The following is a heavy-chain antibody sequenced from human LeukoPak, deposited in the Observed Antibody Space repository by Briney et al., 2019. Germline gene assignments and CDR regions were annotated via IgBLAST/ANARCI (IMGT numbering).Heavy chain of an antibody. CDR3: ARRPFGREGGRVFDY. D-gene: IGHD3-10*01. CDR2: MNPNSGNT. Sequence: GASVKVSCKASGYTFTGYYMHWVRQATGQGLEWMGWMNPNSGNTGYAQKFQGRVTMTRNTSISTAYMELSSLRSEDTAVYYCARRPFGREGGRVFDYWGQGTLVTVSS. V-gene: IGHV1-8*02. J-gene: IGHJ4*02. CDR1: GYTFTGYY.